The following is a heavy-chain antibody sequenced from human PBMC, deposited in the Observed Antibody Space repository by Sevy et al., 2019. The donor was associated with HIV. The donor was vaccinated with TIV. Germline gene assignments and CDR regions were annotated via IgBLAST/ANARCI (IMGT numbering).Heavy chain of an antibody. J-gene: IGHJ6*03. Sequence: SETLSLTCTVSGGSISSYYWSWIRQPAGKGLEWIGRIYTSGSTNYNPSLKSRVTMSVDTSKNQFSLKLSSVTAADTAVYYCARVKVGCTRKSSTSCYISDYYYYYYMDVWGKGTTVTVSS. V-gene: IGHV4-4*07. CDR3: ARVKVGCTRKSSTSCYISDYYYYYYMDV. CDR2: IYTSGST. CDR1: GGSISSYY. D-gene: IGHD2-2*02.